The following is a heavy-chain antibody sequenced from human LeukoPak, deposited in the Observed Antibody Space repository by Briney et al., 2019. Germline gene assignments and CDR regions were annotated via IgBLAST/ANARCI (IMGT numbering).Heavy chain of an antibody. CDR1: GGSISSYY. CDR3: ARDTVPLEYCGGDCSNNWFDP. D-gene: IGHD2-21*01. V-gene: IGHV4-4*07. J-gene: IGHJ5*02. Sequence: SETLSLTCTVSGGSISSYYWSWIRQPAGKGLEWIGRIFTGGSTNYNPSLKSRVTMSVDTSKNQFSLKLSSVTAADTAVYYCARDTVPLEYCGGDCSNNWFDPWGQGTLVTVSS. CDR2: IFTGGST.